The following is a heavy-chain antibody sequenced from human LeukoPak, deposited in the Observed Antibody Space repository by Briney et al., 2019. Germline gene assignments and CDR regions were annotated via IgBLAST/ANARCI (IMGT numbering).Heavy chain of an antibody. D-gene: IGHD5-18*01. J-gene: IGHJ4*02. Sequence: PGGSLRLSCATSGFPFETNAMSWVRQAPGKGLESVATIGDTETFYADSVTGRSTISRDNSKNTVNLQMNRLRVEDTAIYYCAKDWIQFNRVFDCFDSWGQGTLLTVSS. CDR3: AKDWIQFNRVFDCFDS. CDR2: IGDTET. V-gene: IGHV3-23*01. CDR1: GFPFETNA.